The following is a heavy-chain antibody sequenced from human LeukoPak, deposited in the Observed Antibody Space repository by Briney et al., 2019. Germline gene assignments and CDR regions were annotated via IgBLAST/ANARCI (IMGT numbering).Heavy chain of an antibody. D-gene: IGHD3-22*01. CDR2: ISAYNGNT. CDR1: GYTFTGYY. CDR3: ARDERPDASYYDSSGYYLR. Sequence: GASVKVSCKASGYTFTGYYMHWVRQAPGQGLEWMGWISAYNGNTNYAQKLQGRVTMTTDTSTSTAYMELRSLRSDDTAVYYCARDERPDASYYDSSGYYLRWGQGTLVTVSS. J-gene: IGHJ4*02. V-gene: IGHV1-18*04.